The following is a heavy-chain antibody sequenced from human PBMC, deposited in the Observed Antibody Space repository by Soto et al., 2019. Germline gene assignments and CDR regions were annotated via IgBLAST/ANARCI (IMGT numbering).Heavy chain of an antibody. J-gene: IGHJ4*02. Sequence: GGSLRLSCAASGFTFSSYAMHWVRQAPGKGLEYVSAISSNGGSTYYANTVKGRFTISRDNSKNTLYLQMGSLRAEDMAVYYCARVALSCSSTSCYYNYWGQGT. CDR3: ARVALSCSSTSCYYNY. CDR2: ISSNGGST. CDR1: GFTFSSYA. D-gene: IGHD2-2*01. V-gene: IGHV3-64*01.